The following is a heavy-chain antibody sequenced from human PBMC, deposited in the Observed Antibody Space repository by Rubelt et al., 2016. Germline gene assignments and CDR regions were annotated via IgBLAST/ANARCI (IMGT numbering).Heavy chain of an antibody. CDR3: AGRRRAAWGAYAFDV. V-gene: IGHV4-39*01. Sequence: QVQLQESGPGLLKPSETLSLTCSVSGGSVGSDPYYWSWVRQPPGKGLECVGSVSYRGITSSNPSLKSRVTISLDTSREQCSVRCNPWTGAEKAVYYGAGRRRAAWGAYAFDVWGQGTMVTVSS. CDR1: GGSVGSDPYY. J-gene: IGHJ3*01. D-gene: IGHD3-16*01. CDR2: VSYRGIT.